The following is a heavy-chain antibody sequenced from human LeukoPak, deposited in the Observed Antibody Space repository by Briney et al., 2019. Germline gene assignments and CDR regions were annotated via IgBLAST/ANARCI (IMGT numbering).Heavy chain of an antibody. CDR3: ARGPYNSSWYHPMDV. D-gene: IGHD6-13*01. Sequence: SETLSLTCAVYGGSFSGYYWSWIRQPPGKGLEWIGEINHSGSTNYNPSLKSRVTISVDTSKNQFSLKLSSVTAADTAVYYCARGPYNSSWYHPMDVWGQGTTVTVSS. CDR1: GGSFSGYY. V-gene: IGHV4-34*01. J-gene: IGHJ6*02. CDR2: INHSGST.